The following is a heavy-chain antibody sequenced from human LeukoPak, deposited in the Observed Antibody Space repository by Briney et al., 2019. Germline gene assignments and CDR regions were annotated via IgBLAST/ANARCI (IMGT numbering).Heavy chain of an antibody. Sequence: ASVKVSCKASGYTFTGYYMHWVRQAPGQGLEWMGWINPNSGGTNYAQKFQGRVTMTRDTSISTAYMELSRLRSDDTAVYYCARAPSIRVLTNFDYWGQGTLVTVSS. CDR3: ARAPSIRVLTNFDY. J-gene: IGHJ4*02. CDR2: INPNSGGT. V-gene: IGHV1-2*02. CDR1: GYTFTGYY. D-gene: IGHD3-10*01.